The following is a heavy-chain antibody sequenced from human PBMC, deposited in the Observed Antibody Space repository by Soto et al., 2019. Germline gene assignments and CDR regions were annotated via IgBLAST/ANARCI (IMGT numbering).Heavy chain of an antibody. D-gene: IGHD4-17*01. CDR2: IQWNDDK. J-gene: IGHJ4*02. Sequence: GPTLVNPTQTLTLTCTFSGFSLSTSEVGVGWIRQPPGKALEWLALIQWNDDKRYSPSLKSRLTITKDTSKSQVVLTMTNMDPIDTATYYCVRTRPTYDFWGQGILVTVSS. V-gene: IGHV2-5*01. CDR3: VRTRPTYDF. CDR1: GFSLSTSEVG.